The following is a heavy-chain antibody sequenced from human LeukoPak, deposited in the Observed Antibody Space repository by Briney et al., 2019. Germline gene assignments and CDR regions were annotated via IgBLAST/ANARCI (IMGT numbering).Heavy chain of an antibody. CDR3: ARTLRTAAAGPLFDY. Sequence: GGSLRLSCATSGFTVSSNYMSWVRQAPGKRLEWVSVIYSDGGTYYADSVKGRFTISRDNSKNTLFLQMNSLRAEDTAVYYCARTLRTAAAGPLFDYWGQGTLVTVSS. CDR1: GFTVSSNY. D-gene: IGHD6-13*01. V-gene: IGHV3-66*01. CDR2: IYSDGGT. J-gene: IGHJ4*02.